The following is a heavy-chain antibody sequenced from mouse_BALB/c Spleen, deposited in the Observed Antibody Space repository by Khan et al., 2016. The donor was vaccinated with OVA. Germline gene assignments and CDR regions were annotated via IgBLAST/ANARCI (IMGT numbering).Heavy chain of an antibody. V-gene: IGHV1S81*02. Sequence: QVQLQQPGAELVKAGASVKMSCKASGYTFTSYWMHWVKQRLGQGLEWFAETNPTNGRTYYNEKIKSKATMTVDKSYSTAYMLLSGPTFEDSAVYYCARIKKIVATYFDYWGQGTTLTVSS. CDR1: GYTFTSYW. D-gene: IGHD1-1*01. CDR3: ARIKKIVATYFDY. CDR2: TNPTNGRT. J-gene: IGHJ2*01.